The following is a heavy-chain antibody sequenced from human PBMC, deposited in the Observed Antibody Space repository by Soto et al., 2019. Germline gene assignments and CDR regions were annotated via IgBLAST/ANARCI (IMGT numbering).Heavy chain of an antibody. D-gene: IGHD3-3*01. CDR1: GGTFSSYA. J-gene: IGHJ4*02. CDR3: ARAWFKARIVLRSYFDY. V-gene: IGHV1-69*01. Sequence: QVQLVQSGAEVKKPGSSVKVSCKASGGTFSSYAISWVRQAPGQGLEWMGGIIPIFGTANYAQKFQGRATITADESTSTAYMELSSLRAEDTAVYYCARAWFKARIVLRSYFDYWGQGTLVTVSS. CDR2: IIPIFGTA.